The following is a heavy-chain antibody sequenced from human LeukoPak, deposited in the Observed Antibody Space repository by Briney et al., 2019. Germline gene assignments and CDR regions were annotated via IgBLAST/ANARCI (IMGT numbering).Heavy chain of an antibody. J-gene: IGHJ6*03. CDR2: IYSSGST. Sequence: PSETLSLTCNVSGGSIRGYYWSWIRQPPGKGLEWIGYIYSSGSTNYNPSLKSRVTISVDTSKNQFSLKVNSVTAADTAVYYCAKYNDFWSGYFYMDVWGKGTTVTVSS. V-gene: IGHV4-59*01. CDR1: GGSIRGYY. CDR3: AKYNDFWSGYFYMDV. D-gene: IGHD3-3*01.